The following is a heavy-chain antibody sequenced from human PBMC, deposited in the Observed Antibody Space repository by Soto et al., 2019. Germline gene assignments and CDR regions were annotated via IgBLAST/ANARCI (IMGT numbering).Heavy chain of an antibody. V-gene: IGHV4-59*08. J-gene: IGHJ3*02. CDR2: IYYSGTT. CDR3: ARLIRYGDFDAFDI. CDR1: GGSISSYY. Sequence: QVQLQESGPGLVKPSKTLSLTCTVSGGSISSYYWSWIRQPPGKGLEWIGYIYYSGTTNYNPSLKSRVTISVDTSKNQFSLKLSSVTAADTAVYFCARLIRYGDFDAFDIWGQGTMVTVSS. D-gene: IGHD4-17*01.